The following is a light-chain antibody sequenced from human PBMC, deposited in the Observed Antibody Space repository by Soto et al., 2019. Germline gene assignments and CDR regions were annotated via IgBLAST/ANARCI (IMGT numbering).Light chain of an antibody. J-gene: IGKJ4*01. CDR3: QNYNSAPLT. V-gene: IGKV1-27*01. CDR1: QDISNS. Sequence: DIQMTQSPSSLSASVGDRVTITCRASQDISNSLAWYQQKPGKVPKVLIYATSILQSGVPARFSGSGSGTDLTLTIRSLQPEDVATYYCQNYNSAPLTFGGGTKVEI. CDR2: ATS.